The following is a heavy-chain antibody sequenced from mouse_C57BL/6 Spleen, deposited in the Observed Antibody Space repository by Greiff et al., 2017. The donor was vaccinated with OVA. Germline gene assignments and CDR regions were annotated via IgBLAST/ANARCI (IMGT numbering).Heavy chain of an antibody. V-gene: IGHV1-82*01. Sequence: VQLQQSGPELVKPGASVKISCKASGYAFSSSWMNWVKQRPGKGLEWIGRIYPGDGDTNYNGKFKGKATLTADKSSSTAYMQLSRLTSEDSAVYVCARDYYGSQFPYYYAMDYWGQGTSVTVSS. CDR1: GYAFSSSW. D-gene: IGHD1-1*01. CDR2: IYPGDGDT. J-gene: IGHJ4*01. CDR3: ARDYYGSQFPYYYAMDY.